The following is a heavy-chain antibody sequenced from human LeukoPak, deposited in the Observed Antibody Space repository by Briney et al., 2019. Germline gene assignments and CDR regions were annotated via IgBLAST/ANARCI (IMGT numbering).Heavy chain of an antibody. CDR3: ARDLGVCTNGVCYEYYYYYMDV. CDR2: IDPSAGST. D-gene: IGHD2-8*01. CDR1: GGTFSSYA. J-gene: IGHJ6*03. Sequence: GASVKVSCKASGGTFSSYAISWVRQAPGQGLAWMGIIDPSAGSTSYAQKFQGRVTMTRDMSTSTVYMELSSLRSEDTAVYYCARDLGVCTNGVCYEYYYYYMDVWGKGTTVTVSS. V-gene: IGHV1-46*01.